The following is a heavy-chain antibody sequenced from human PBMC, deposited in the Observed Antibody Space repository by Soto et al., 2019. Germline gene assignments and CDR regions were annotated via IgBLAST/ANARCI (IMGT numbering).Heavy chain of an antibody. CDR3: ARGRGRYDFWSGYYIMKADYYYYMDV. D-gene: IGHD3-3*01. V-gene: IGHV1-8*01. Sequence: ASVKVSCKASGYTFTSYDINWVRQATGQGLEWMGWMNPNSGNTGYAQKFQGRVTMTRNTSISTAYMELSSLRSEDTAVYYCARGRGRYDFWSGYYIMKADYYYYMDVWGKGTTVTVS. J-gene: IGHJ6*03. CDR2: MNPNSGNT. CDR1: GYTFTSYD.